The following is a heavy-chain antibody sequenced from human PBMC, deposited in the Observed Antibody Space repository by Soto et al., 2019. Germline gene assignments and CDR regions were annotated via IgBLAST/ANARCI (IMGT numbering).Heavy chain of an antibody. CDR1: GDSFSSYA. J-gene: IGHJ4*02. CDR2: IIPIFGTP. CDR3: ATGGNYYATSALAY. V-gene: IGHV1-69*01. D-gene: IGHD3-10*01. Sequence: QVQLVQSVAEVKKPGSSVKVSCKASGDSFSSYAISWVRQAPGHGLEWMGRIIPIFGTPNYAQRVEGRVTITADESTSTANMDLSSLRSDDTAVYYCATGGNYYATSALAYWGQGTLVTVSS.